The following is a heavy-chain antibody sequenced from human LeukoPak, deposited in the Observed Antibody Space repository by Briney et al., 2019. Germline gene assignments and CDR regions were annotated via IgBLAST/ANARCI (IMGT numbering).Heavy chain of an antibody. V-gene: IGHV4-34*01. CDR3: ARAKRYYDSSGPSYYYHYYYMDV. CDR2: INHSGST. Sequence: SETLSLTCAVYGGSFSGYYWSWIRQPPGKGLEWIGEINHSGSTNYNPSLKSRVTISVDTSKNQFSLKLSSVTAADTAVYYCARAKRYYDSSGPSYYYHYYYMDVWGKGTTVTVSS. J-gene: IGHJ6*03. CDR1: GGSFSGYY. D-gene: IGHD3-22*01.